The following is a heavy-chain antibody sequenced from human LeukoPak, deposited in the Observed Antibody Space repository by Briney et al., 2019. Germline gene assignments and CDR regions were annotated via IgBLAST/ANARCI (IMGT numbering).Heavy chain of an antibody. Sequence: HRASVKVSCKASGYTFTSYGISWVRQAPGQGLEWMGWISAYNGNTNYAQKLQGRVTMTTDTSTSTAYMELRSLRSDDTAVYYCARDPVEIATTEFDYWGQGTLVTVSS. CDR2: ISAYNGNT. V-gene: IGHV1-18*01. CDR3: ARDPVEIATTEFDY. J-gene: IGHJ4*02. CDR1: GYTFTSYG. D-gene: IGHD5-24*01.